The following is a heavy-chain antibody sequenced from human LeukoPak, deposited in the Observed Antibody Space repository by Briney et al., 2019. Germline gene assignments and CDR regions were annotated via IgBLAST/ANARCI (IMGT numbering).Heavy chain of an antibody. CDR2: MIPIFGTG. J-gene: IGHJ4*02. V-gene: IGHV1-69*13. CDR3: ARDRSTKYSCDY. D-gene: IGHD2-2*01. CDR1: GGTFSTYA. Sequence: SVKVSCKTSGGTFSTYAISWVRQAPGQGLEWMGGMIPIFGTGNYAQKFQGRVTITADESTSTAYMELSSLRTEDTAVYYCARDRSTKYSCDYWGQGTLVSVSS.